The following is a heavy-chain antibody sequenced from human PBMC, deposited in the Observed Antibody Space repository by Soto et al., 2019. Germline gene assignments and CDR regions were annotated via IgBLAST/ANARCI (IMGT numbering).Heavy chain of an antibody. CDR1: GFTFNYYW. Sequence: EVQLVESGGGLVQPGGSLRLSCVASGFTFNYYWMHWVRQAPGEGLMWVSRLQTDGSHPDYADSVKGRFTISRDNAKNTLYLQMTDLGAEDTDVDYCAGGGDPGYWGQGTLVTVSS. V-gene: IGHV3-74*01. CDR2: LQTDGSHP. J-gene: IGHJ4*02. CDR3: AGGGDPGY. D-gene: IGHD3-16*01.